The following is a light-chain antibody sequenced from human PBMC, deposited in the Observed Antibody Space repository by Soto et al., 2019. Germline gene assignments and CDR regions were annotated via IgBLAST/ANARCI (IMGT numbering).Light chain of an antibody. V-gene: IGLV2-8*01. CDR3: SSYAGSNIYV. J-gene: IGLJ1*01. Sequence: QSVLTQPPSASGSPGQSVTISCTGTSSDVGGYNYVSWYQQHPGKAPKLMIYEVSKRPSGVPDRFSGSKSGNTVSLTVSGLQAEDEADYYCSSYAGSNIYVFGTGTKATVL. CDR1: SSDVGGYNY. CDR2: EVS.